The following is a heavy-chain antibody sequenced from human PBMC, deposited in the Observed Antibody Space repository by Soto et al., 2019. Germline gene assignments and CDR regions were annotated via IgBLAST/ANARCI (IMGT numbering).Heavy chain of an antibody. CDR3: AKDRAVEQLVQGLDY. V-gene: IGHV3-23*01. CDR1: GFTFSSHA. J-gene: IGHJ4*02. CDR2: ISGSGGST. D-gene: IGHD6-6*01. Sequence: LRLSCAASGFTFSSHAMSWVRQAPGKGLEWVSAISGSGGSTYYADSVKGRFTISRDNSKNTLYLQMNSLRAEDTAVYYCAKDRAVEQLVQGLDYWGQGTLVTVSS.